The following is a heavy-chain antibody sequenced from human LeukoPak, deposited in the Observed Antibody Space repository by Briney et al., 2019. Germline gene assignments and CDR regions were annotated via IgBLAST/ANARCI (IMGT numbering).Heavy chain of an antibody. D-gene: IGHD3-22*01. Sequence: PGGSLRLSCAASGFTFSDYYMSWIRQAPGKGLEWVSYISSSSSYTNYADSVKGRFTISRDNAKNSLYLQMNSPRAEDTAVYYCARDVMYYYDSSGYYYVGYYYYGMDVWGQGTTVTVSS. V-gene: IGHV3-11*05. CDR2: ISSSSSYT. CDR3: ARDVMYYYDSSGYYYVGYYYYGMDV. J-gene: IGHJ6*02. CDR1: GFTFSDYY.